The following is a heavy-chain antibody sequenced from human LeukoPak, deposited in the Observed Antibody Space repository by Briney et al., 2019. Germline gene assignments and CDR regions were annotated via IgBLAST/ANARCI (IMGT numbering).Heavy chain of an antibody. V-gene: IGHV4-4*07. CDR2: IYTSGST. CDR1: GGSLTSYY. CDR3: AREYISDPFDY. Sequence: PSETLSLTCTVPGGSLTSYYWSWIRQPAGKGLEWIGRIYTSGSTNYNPSLKSRVTMSVHTSKNQFSLKLSSVTDADTAVYYWAREYISDPFDYWGQGALVAVSS. J-gene: IGHJ4*02. D-gene: IGHD5-12*01.